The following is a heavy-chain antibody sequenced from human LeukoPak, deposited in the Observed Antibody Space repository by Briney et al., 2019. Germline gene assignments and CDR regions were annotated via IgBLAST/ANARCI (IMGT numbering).Heavy chain of an antibody. J-gene: IGHJ4*02. V-gene: IGHV3-30-3*01. CDR3: ARGAKWAYYFDY. CDR2: ISYDGSNK. Sequence: GGSLRLSCAASGFTFSSYAMHWVRQAPGKGLEWVAVISYDGSNKYYADSVKGRFTISRDNSKNTLYLQMNSLTAEDTAVYYCARGAKWAYYFDYWGQGTLVTVSS. CDR1: GFTFSSYA. D-gene: IGHD1-26*01.